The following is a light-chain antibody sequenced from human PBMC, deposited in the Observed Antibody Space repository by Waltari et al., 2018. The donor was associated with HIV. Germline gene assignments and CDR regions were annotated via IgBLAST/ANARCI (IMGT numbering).Light chain of an antibody. V-gene: IGLV3-21*01. CDR2: HDD. J-gene: IGLJ1*01. Sequence: SYVLTQPPSITVAPGQTAKITCGGKNIGSRDVHWYQQKPGQAPILVIYHDDDRPPGIPERFSGSNSDNTATLTINRVEVGDEADYYCQVWDSGSDHVFGSGTTVTVL. CDR1: NIGSRD. CDR3: QVWDSGSDHV.